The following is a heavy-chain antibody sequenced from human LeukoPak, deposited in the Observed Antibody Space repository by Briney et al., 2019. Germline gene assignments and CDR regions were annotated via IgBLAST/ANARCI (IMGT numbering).Heavy chain of an antibody. D-gene: IGHD3-10*01. CDR2: ISYDGSNK. Sequence: PGRSLRLSCAASGFTFSSYAMHWVRQAPGKGLEWVAVISYDGSNKYYADSVKGRFTISRDNSKNTLYLQMNSLRAEDTAVYYCARAATLLLSYFDYWGQGTLVTVSS. J-gene: IGHJ4*02. CDR1: GFTFSSYA. CDR3: ARAATLLLSYFDY. V-gene: IGHV3-30-3*01.